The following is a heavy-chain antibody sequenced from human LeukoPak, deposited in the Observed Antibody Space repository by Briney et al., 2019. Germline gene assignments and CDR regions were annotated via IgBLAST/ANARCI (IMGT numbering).Heavy chain of an antibody. Sequence: SETLSLTCTVSGGSISSGDYYWSWIRQPPGKGLEWIGYIYYSGSTYYNPSLKSRVTISVDTSKNQFSLKLSSVTAADTAVYYCASLSGITIFGADYWGQGTLVTVSS. V-gene: IGHV4-30-4*08. CDR2: IYYSGST. CDR3: ASLSGITIFGADY. D-gene: IGHD3-3*01. CDR1: GGSISSGDYY. J-gene: IGHJ4*02.